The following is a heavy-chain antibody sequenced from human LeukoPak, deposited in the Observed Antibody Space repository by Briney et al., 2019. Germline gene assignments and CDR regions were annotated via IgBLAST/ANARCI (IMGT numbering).Heavy chain of an antibody. J-gene: IGHJ4*02. CDR1: GFPFTETW. V-gene: IGHV3-74*01. Sequence: HPGGSLRLSCATSGFPFTETWMHWVRQVPGKGLVWVSRIRSDGSDERYAEAVKGRFTISRDNSKNTLYLQMNSLRVEDTAVYYCAKRLFDYWGQGTLVTVSS. CDR2: IRSDGSDE. CDR3: AKRLFDY. D-gene: IGHD1-1*01.